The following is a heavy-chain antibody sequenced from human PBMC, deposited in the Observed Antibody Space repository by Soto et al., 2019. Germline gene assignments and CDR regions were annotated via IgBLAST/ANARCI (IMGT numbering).Heavy chain of an antibody. CDR1: GYTFTSYG. D-gene: IGHD2-21*02. CDR2: ISAYNGKT. J-gene: IGHJ4*02. CDR3: AXDKEVTYCGGDCYPPGY. Sequence: GASVKVSCKASGYTFTSYGISWVRQAPGQGLEWMGWISAYNGKTNYAQKLQGRVTMTTDTSTSTAYMELWSLRSDDTAVYYCAXDKEVTYCGGDCYPPGYWGQGTLVTVSS. V-gene: IGHV1-18*04.